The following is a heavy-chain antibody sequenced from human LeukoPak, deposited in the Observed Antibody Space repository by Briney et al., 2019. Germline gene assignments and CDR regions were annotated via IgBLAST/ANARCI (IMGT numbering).Heavy chain of an antibody. CDR3: SIDQLLYDNWFDP. CDR1: GFTFSSYS. CDR2: ISSSSSYI. V-gene: IGHV3-21*01. Sequence: PGGSLRLSCAASGFTFSSYSMNWVRQAPGKGLEWVSSISSSSSYIYYADSVKGRFTISRDNAKNSLYLQMNSLRAEDTAVYYCSIDQLLYDNWFDPWGQGTLVTVSS. J-gene: IGHJ5*02. D-gene: IGHD2-2*02.